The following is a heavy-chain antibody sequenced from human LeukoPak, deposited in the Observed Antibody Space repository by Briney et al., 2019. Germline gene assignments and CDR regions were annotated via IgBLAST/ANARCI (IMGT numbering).Heavy chain of an antibody. CDR1: GYTFTSYD. J-gene: IGHJ5*02. CDR3: GGYGYCSSWYNWLDL. V-gene: IGHV1-8*01. D-gene: IGHD6-13*01. Sequence: ASVKVSCKASGYTFTSYDINWVPQATGQGREWMGWMNPKSGNTGYAQKFQGRVTMTRNTSISTAYMELSSLGTEDTGVYFCGGYGYCSSWYNWLDLWGQGTLFTVSS. CDR2: MNPKSGNT.